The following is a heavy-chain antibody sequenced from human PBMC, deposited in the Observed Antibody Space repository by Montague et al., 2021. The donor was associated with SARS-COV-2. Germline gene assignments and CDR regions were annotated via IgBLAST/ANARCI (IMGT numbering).Heavy chain of an antibody. D-gene: IGHD1-1*01. Sequence: SETLSLTCAVYSGSLSGYYWSWIRQAPGKGLEWIGEINYSGDTYYNPSLTSRVTISMDTSESQFSLKMTSVTAADTAVYYCARLESSWRFFDYWGQGTLVTVSS. CDR3: ARLESSWRFFDY. V-gene: IGHV4-34*01. CDR1: SGSLSGYY. CDR2: INYSGDT. J-gene: IGHJ4*02.